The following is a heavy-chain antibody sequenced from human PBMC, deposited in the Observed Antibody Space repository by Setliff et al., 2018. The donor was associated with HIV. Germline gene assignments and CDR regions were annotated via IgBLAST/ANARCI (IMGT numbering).Heavy chain of an antibody. Sequence: SETLSLTCTVSGGSISSHYWSWIRQPPGKGLEWIGSIYYSGSTNYNPSLRSRVSVSRDMSSNQSSLRLSSVTAADAAVYYCAAFFVTPMTTQDFWGQGTLVTVSS. V-gene: IGHV4-59*11. CDR1: GGSISSHY. D-gene: IGHD4-4*01. CDR2: IYYSGST. J-gene: IGHJ4*02. CDR3: AAFFVTPMTTQDF.